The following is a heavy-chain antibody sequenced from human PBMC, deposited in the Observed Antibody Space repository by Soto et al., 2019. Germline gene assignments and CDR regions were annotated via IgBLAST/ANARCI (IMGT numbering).Heavy chain of an antibody. CDR3: ARYPSLTTFDY. V-gene: IGHV3-7*01. Sequence: EVQLVESGGGLVQPGGSQRLSCAASGFTFSNYWMTWVRQAPGKGLEWVANIKQDGSEKYYVDSVKGRFTISRDNAKNSLYLQMNSLSAEDTAVYYCARYPSLTTFDYWGQGTLVTVSS. CDR1: GFTFSNYW. CDR2: IKQDGSEK. D-gene: IGHD3-22*01. J-gene: IGHJ4*02.